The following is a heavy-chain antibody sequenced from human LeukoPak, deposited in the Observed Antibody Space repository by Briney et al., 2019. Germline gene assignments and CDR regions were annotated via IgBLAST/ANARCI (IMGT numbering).Heavy chain of an antibody. CDR1: GFNFNNYW. CDR3: ARETLSSSWTYDY. V-gene: IGHV3-7*01. D-gene: IGHD6-13*01. CDR2: IKDDGSEE. J-gene: IGHJ4*02. Sequence: GGSLRLSCAASGFNFNNYWMSWLRQAPGKGLEWVANIKDDGSEEYYVDSVKGRFTIVRDNAYNSLYLQMNSLRVEDTAVYYCARETLSSSWTYDYWGQGTLVTVSS.